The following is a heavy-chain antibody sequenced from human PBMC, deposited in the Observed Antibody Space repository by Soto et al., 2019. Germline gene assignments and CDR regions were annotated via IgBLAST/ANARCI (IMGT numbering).Heavy chain of an antibody. CDR2: IDPSDSYT. CDR3: ARRDILTDSGSSKGFDP. CDR1: GYSFTSYW. J-gene: IGHJ5*02. Sequence: GESLKISCKGSGYSFTSYWISWVRQMPGKGLEWMGRIDPSDSYTNYSPSFQGHVTISADKSISTAYLQWSSLKASDTAMYYCARRDILTDSGSSKGFDPWGQGTLVTVSS. D-gene: IGHD3-9*01. V-gene: IGHV5-10-1*01.